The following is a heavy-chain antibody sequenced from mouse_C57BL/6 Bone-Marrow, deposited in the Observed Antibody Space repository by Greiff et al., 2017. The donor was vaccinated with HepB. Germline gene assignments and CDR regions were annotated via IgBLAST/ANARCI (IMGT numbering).Heavy chain of an antibody. V-gene: IGHV2-6*03. CDR1: GFSLTSYG. CDR3: ASGGIYYYGSSYAMDY. J-gene: IGHJ4*01. Sequence: QVQLQQSGPGLVAPSQSLSITCTVSGFSLTSYGVHWVRQPPGKGLEWLVVIWSDGSTTYNSALKSRLSISKDNSKSQVFLKMNSLQTDDTAMYYCASGGIYYYGSSYAMDYWGQGTSVTVSS. D-gene: IGHD1-1*01. CDR2: IWSDGST.